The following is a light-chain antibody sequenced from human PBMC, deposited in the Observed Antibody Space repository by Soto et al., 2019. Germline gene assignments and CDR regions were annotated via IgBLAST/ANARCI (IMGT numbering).Light chain of an antibody. J-gene: IGKJ5*01. CDR3: QQRSNWPPV. V-gene: IGKV3-11*01. CDR1: QSVSSY. Sequence: EIVLTQSPATLSLSPGERATLSCRASQSVSSYLAWYQQKPGQAPRLLIYDASNRATGIPARFSGSGSGTDLTLTISSLEPEDFAVYYCQQRSNWPPVFGQGTRLEIK. CDR2: DAS.